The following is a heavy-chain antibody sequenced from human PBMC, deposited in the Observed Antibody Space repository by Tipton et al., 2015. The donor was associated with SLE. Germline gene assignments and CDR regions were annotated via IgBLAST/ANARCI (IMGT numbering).Heavy chain of an antibody. CDR2: ISSSSSYI. J-gene: IGHJ4*02. D-gene: IGHD6-19*01. V-gene: IGHV3-21*01. Sequence: SLRLSCAASGFTFSSYTMNWVRQAPGKGLEWVSSISSSSSYIYYADSVKGRFTISRDNAKNSLYLQMNSLRAEDTAVYYCARGAVAGSFDYWGQGTLVTVSS. CDR3: ARGAVAGSFDY. CDR1: GFTFSSYT.